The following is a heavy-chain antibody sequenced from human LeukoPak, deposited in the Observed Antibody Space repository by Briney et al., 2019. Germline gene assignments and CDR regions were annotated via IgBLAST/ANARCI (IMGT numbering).Heavy chain of an antibody. J-gene: IGHJ4*02. Sequence: GGSLRLSCAASGFTFSTYGMHWVRQAPGRGLEWVAVIWYDGSKAYYADSVTGRFTISRDKSNNAVYLQMTSLRAEDTALYYCVRDHCGGDCATPPLGFDDWGQGTLVTVPS. V-gene: IGHV3-33*01. CDR1: GFTFSTYG. CDR3: VRDHCGGDCATPPLGFDD. D-gene: IGHD2-21*02. CDR2: IWYDGSKA.